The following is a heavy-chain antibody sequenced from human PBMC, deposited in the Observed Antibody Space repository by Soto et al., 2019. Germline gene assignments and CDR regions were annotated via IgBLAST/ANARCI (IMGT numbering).Heavy chain of an antibody. CDR3: ARKVPGSTTRPDYWYFDL. Sequence: EVQLLESGGGLVQPGGSLRLSCAASGFTFISYAMNWVRQAPGKGLQWVSAISGGGDATFYADSVKGRFTSSRDNSWNTVTLQMNSLGADDTAVYYCARKVPGSTTRPDYWYFDLWGRGTLVTVSS. D-gene: IGHD3-10*01. J-gene: IGHJ2*01. CDR2: ISGGGDAT. V-gene: IGHV3-23*01. CDR1: GFTFISYA.